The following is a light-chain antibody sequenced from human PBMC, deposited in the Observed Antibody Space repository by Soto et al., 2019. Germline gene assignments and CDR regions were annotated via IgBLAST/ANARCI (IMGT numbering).Light chain of an antibody. Sequence: QSVLTQPPSVSAAPGQKVTISCSGSSSNIGNNYVSWYQQLPGTAPKLLIYDNNKRPSGIPDRFSGSKSGTSATLGITGLQTGDEADYYCGTWDSSFVVFGGGTKLTV. CDR2: DNN. V-gene: IGLV1-51*01. CDR3: GTWDSSFVV. J-gene: IGLJ2*01. CDR1: SSNIGNNY.